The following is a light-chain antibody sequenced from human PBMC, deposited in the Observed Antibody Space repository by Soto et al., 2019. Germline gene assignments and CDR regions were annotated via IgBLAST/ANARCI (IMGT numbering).Light chain of an antibody. CDR1: SSDVGGYNY. CDR2: EGS. CDR3: CSYAGSSTWV. V-gene: IGLV2-23*01. Sequence: QSALTQPASVSGSPGQSITISCTGTSSDVGGYNYVSWYQQHPGKAPKLMIYEGSKRPSGVSKRFSGSKSGNTASLTISGLQAEDEADYYCCSYAGSSTWVFGGGTKLTVL. J-gene: IGLJ3*02.